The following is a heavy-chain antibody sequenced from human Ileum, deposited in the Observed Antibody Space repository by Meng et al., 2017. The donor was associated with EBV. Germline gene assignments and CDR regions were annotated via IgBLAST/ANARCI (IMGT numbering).Heavy chain of an antibody. Sequence: GQRRRSAQGLVRPSGTLSLTCAVSGGSISSSNWWSWVRQPPGKGLEWIGEIYHSGSTNYNPSLKSRVTISVDKSKNQFSLKLSSVTAADTAVYYCARDFGPHQLWYWGQGTLVTVSS. CDR1: GGSISSSNW. D-gene: IGHD3-16*01. CDR3: ARDFGPHQLWY. CDR2: IYHSGST. J-gene: IGHJ4*02. V-gene: IGHV4-4*02.